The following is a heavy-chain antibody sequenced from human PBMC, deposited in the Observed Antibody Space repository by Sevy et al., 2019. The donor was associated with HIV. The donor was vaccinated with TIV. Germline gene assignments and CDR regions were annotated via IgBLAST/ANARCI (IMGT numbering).Heavy chain of an antibody. J-gene: IGHJ4*02. CDR2: IIPSVGIA. CDR1: GGTLNNYG. V-gene: IGHV1-69*10. D-gene: IGHD2-21*02. Sequence: ASVKVSCKASGGTLNNYGMNWVRQAPGQGLEWMGGIIPSVGIASYAQKIKGRAAISADTSTSTLYLEVGRLRSDDTAVYFCASVRPCRGDCYFFDTWGQGTLVTVSS. CDR3: ASVRPCRGDCYFFDT.